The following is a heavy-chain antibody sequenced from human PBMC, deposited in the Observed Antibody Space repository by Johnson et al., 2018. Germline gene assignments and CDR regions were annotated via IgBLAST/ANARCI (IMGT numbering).Heavy chain of an antibody. Sequence: QVQLVESGGGVVQPGRSLRLSCAASGFSFNTYGMHWVRQAPGKGLEWVAVISSDGSYKSYGDSVKGRFNISRDNSKKTVYLQINRLRADDTALYYCAKDRYTYGYYYFMDVWGKGTTVTVSS. CDR1: GFSFNTYG. J-gene: IGHJ6*03. CDR3: AKDRYTYGYYYFMDV. V-gene: IGHV3-30*18. D-gene: IGHD5-18*01. CDR2: ISSDGSYK.